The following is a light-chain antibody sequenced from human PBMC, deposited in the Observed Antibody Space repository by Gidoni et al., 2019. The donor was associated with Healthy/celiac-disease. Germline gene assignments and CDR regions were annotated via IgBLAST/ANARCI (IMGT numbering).Light chain of an antibody. J-gene: IGKJ3*01. V-gene: IGKV2-28*01. CDR3: MQAPET. CDR2: LGS. CDR1: QSLLHSNGYNY. Sequence: IVMTQSPLSLPVTPGEPASISCRSSQSLLHSNGYNYLDWYLQKPGQSPQLLIYLGSNRASGVPDRFSGSGSGTDFTLKISRVEAEDVGVYYCMQAPETFGPGTKVDIK.